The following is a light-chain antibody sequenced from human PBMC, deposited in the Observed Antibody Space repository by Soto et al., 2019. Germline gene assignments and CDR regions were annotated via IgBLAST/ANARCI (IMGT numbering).Light chain of an antibody. V-gene: IGLV2-23*02. CDR3: CSYAGSSTSRV. J-gene: IGLJ1*01. CDR1: SSDVGSYNF. CDR2: QVT. Sequence: QSALTQPASVSGSPGQSITISCTGTSSDVGSYNFVSWYQHHAGTAPKLIIYQVTNRPSGVSDRFSGSKSGNTASLTISGLQAEDEADYYCCSYAGSSTSRVFGTGTKLTVL.